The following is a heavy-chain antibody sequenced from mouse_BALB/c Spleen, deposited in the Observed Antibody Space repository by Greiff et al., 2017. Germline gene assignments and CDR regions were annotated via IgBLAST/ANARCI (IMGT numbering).Heavy chain of an antibody. V-gene: IGHV5-17*02. CDR3: AIALITTVVEGYAMDY. D-gene: IGHD1-1*01. CDR2: ISSGSSTI. J-gene: IGHJ4*01. CDR1: GFTFSSFG. Sequence: DVHLVESGGGLVQPGGSRKLSCAASGFTFSSFGMHWVRQAPEKGLEWVAYISSGSSTIYYADTVKGRFTISRDNPKNTLFLQMTSLRSEDTAMYYCAIALITTVVEGYAMDYWGQGTSVTVSS.